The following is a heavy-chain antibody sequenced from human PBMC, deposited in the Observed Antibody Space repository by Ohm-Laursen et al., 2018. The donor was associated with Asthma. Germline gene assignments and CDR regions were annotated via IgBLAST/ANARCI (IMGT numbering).Heavy chain of an antibody. Sequence: SLRLSCVASGFTFRSYAMHWVRQAPGKGLEWLAILSYDGHNKHYAESLRGRFFISGDSSENTVELQMNSLRGEDTAVYYCVRGSWYGSTSDAYWGQGTLVTVSS. D-gene: IGHD6-19*01. CDR2: LSYDGHNK. CDR1: GFTFRSYA. J-gene: IGHJ4*02. V-gene: IGHV3-30*04. CDR3: VRGSWYGSTSDAY.